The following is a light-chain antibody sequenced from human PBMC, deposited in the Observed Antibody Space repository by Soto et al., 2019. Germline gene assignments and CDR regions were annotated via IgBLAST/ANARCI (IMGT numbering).Light chain of an antibody. V-gene: IGKV1-5*03. Sequence: DIQMTQSPSTLSASVGDRVTIPCRASQSISSWLAWYQQKPGKAPKLLIYKASSLESGVPSRFSGSGSGTEFTLTISSLQPDDFATYYCQQYNSYRWTFGQGTKVDIK. CDR2: KAS. CDR1: QSISSW. CDR3: QQYNSYRWT. J-gene: IGKJ1*01.